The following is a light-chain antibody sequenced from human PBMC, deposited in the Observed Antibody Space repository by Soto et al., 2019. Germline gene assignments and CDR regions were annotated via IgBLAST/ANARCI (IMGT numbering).Light chain of an antibody. V-gene: IGKV3-15*01. CDR3: HQYHNWLWT. Sequence: IVMTQSPAALAVPPGAGAARSCGASQSVSINLAWYQQKPGKVPRLLIYAASTRATGIPARFSGSGSETEFTLTISSLQSEDFAVYYCHQYHNWLWTFGQGTKVDIK. J-gene: IGKJ1*01. CDR2: AAS. CDR1: QSVSIN.